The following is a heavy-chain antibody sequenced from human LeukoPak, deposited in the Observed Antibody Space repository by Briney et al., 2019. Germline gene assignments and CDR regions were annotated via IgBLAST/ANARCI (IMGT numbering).Heavy chain of an antibody. CDR3: AKDEGDSGYSGYDSRPAFDY. J-gene: IGHJ4*02. D-gene: IGHD5-12*01. CDR1: GFTFSSYA. V-gene: IGHV3-23*01. Sequence: TGGSLRLSCAASGFTFSSYAMSGVRQAPGKGLDGVSAISGSGGSTYYADSVKGRFTISRDNSKNTLYLQMNSLRAADTAVYYCAKDEGDSGYSGYDSRPAFDYWGQGTLVTVSS. CDR2: ISGSGGST.